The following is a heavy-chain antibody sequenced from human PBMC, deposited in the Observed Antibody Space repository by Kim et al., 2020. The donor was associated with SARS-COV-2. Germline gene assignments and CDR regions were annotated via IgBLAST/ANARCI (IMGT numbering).Heavy chain of an antibody. D-gene: IGHD6-19*01. Sequence: GGSLRLSCAASGFTFSNYWMSWVRQTPGKGLECVAQIKQDGSEKNYVDSVKGRFNISRDNAKNLVYLQMNSLGVEDTAVYFCARDRYSSVWYPIYYWGQG. CDR2: IKQDGSEK. V-gene: IGHV3-7*03. J-gene: IGHJ4*02. CDR1: GFTFSNYW. CDR3: ARDRYSSVWYPIYY.